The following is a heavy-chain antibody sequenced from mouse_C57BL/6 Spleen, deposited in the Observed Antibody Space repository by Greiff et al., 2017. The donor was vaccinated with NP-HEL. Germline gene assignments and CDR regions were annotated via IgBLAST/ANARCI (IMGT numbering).Heavy chain of an antibody. Sequence: VQLQQPGAELVRPGTSVKLSCKASGYTFTSYWMHWVKQRPGQGLEWIGVIDPSDSYTNYNQKFKGKATLTVDTSSSTAYMQLSSLTSEDSAVYYCARDYDDWDYAMDYWGQGTSVTVSS. CDR1: GYTFTSYW. V-gene: IGHV1-59*01. CDR2: IDPSDSYT. D-gene: IGHD2-4*01. CDR3: ARDYDDWDYAMDY. J-gene: IGHJ4*01.